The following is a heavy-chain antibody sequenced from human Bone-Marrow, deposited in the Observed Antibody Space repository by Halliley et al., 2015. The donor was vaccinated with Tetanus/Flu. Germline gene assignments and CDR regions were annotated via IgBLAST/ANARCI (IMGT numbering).Heavy chain of an antibody. CDR1: GFTFSRYW. J-gene: IGHJ4*02. V-gene: IGHV3-7*03. CDR3: ARGPTNDN. Sequence: VQLVQSGGGLVQPGGSLRLSCAASGFTFSRYWMTWVRQAPGKGLEWVANIKKDGTEKYYVDSVKGRFTISRDNANNTLYLHMSSLRAEDAAVYFCARGPTNDNWGLGALVFGTS. CDR2: IKKDGTEK.